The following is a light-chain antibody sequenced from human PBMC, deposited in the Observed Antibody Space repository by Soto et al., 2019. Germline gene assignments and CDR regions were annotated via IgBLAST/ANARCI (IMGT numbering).Light chain of an antibody. Sequence: QSALTQPASVSVSPGQSITISCTGTSNDVGGYNYVSWYQQQPGKAPKLIIYEVSHRPSGISNRFSGSKSGNTASLTISGLHVEDEADYYCSSHSATSPYVFGTGTKVTVL. J-gene: IGLJ1*01. V-gene: IGLV2-14*01. CDR3: SSHSATSPYV. CDR1: SNDVGGYNY. CDR2: EVS.